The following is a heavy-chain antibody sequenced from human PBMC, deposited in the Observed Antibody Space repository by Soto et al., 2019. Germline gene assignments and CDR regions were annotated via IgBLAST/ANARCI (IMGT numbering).Heavy chain of an antibody. D-gene: IGHD2-21*01. J-gene: IGHJ6*03. CDR2: IYHSGGT. V-gene: IGHV4-30-2*01. CDR3: ARVIAPGGYYLDV. CDR1: GGSISSGGYS. Sequence: PSETLSLTCAVSGGSISSGGYSWSWIRQPPGRGLEWIGYIYHSGGTYYNPSLKSRVTISVDRSKNQFSLKLSSVTAADTAVFYCARVIAPGGYYLDVWGKGTTVTVSS.